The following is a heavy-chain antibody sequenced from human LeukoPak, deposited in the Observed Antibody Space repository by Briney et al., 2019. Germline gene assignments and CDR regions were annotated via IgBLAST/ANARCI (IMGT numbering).Heavy chain of an antibody. V-gene: IGHV1-24*01. D-gene: IGHD3-16*02. CDR1: GYTLTQLS. Sequence: ASVKVSCKVSGYTLTQLSMQWVRQAPAKGLEGMGGFDPEDGKTIYAQKSQGRVTMTEDTSTDTAYMELSSLRSEDTAVYYCATESPITFGGVIVIWGQGTLVTVSS. CDR2: FDPEDGKT. J-gene: IGHJ4*02. CDR3: ATESPITFGGVIVI.